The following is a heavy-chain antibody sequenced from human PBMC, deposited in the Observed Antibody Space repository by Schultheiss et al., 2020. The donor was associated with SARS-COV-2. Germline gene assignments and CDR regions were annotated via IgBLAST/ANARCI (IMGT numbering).Heavy chain of an antibody. CDR2: INHSGST. J-gene: IGHJ4*02. D-gene: IGHD6-13*01. CDR1: GGSISSYY. Sequence: SETLSLTCTVSGGSISSYYWSWIRQPPGKGLEWIGEINHSGSTNYNPSLKSRVTISVDTSKNQFSLKLSSVTAADTAVYYCARGGAAAAAPGYWGQGTLVTVSS. CDR3: ARGGAAAAAPGY. V-gene: IGHV4-34*01.